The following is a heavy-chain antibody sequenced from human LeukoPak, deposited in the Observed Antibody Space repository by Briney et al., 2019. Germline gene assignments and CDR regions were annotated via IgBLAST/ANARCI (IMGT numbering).Heavy chain of an antibody. V-gene: IGHV4-59*01. CDR2: ISYSGST. CDR1: GASISNYY. Sequence: PSETLSLTCTVSGASISNYYWNWIRQPPGEGLEWIGYISYSGSTNYNPSLKSRVTISVNTSKNQFSLKLSSVTAADTAVYYCARSFNYYYYYMDVWGEGTTVTVSS. J-gene: IGHJ6*03. CDR3: ARSFNYYYYYMDV. D-gene: IGHD2/OR15-2a*01.